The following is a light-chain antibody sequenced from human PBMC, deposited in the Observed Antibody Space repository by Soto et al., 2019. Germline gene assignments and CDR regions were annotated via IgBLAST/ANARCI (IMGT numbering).Light chain of an antibody. CDR3: QQYDQWWT. CDR2: GAS. CDR1: QSVNTN. J-gene: IGKJ1*01. V-gene: IGKV3-15*01. Sequence: EIVMTQSPATLSVSPGERATFSCRASQSVNTNLAWYQLKPGQAPRLLVYGASIRAPGIQARFSGSGSGTEYSLTLSSLKSDDVVVYFCQQYDQWWTFGQGTQVEIK.